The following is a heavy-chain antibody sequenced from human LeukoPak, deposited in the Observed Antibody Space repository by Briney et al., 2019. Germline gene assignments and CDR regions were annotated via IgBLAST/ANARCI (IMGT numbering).Heavy chain of an antibody. V-gene: IGHV3-23*01. CDR3: VRESPARHFDFDY. D-gene: IGHD3-3*02. CDR2: IITSGAT. Sequence: QPGGSLRLSCAASGFTFSDYAMTWVRQGPGKGLEWVSVIITSGATYYADSVRGRFTVSRDNSQSTLYLQMHSLRADDTAIYYCVRESPARHFDFDYWGQGALVTVSS. J-gene: IGHJ4*02. CDR1: GFTFSDYA.